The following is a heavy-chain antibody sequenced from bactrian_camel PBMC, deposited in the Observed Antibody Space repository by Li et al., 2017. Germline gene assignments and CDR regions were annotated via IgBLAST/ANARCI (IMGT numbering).Heavy chain of an antibody. V-gene: IGHV3S53*01. CDR2: MYRKGAA. CDR3: AVEGSGAYCSLRALPLGY. D-gene: IGHD3*01. Sequence: HVQLVESGGGSVQAGGSLTLSCTYSEFSTSCIGWFRQAPGKEREGVAAMYRKGAAIYEDSVKGRFIISKHNAKNTLFLQMNSLKPEDTAMYYCAVEGSGAYCSLRALPLGYWDQGTQVTVS. CDR1: EFSTSC. J-gene: IGHJ6*01.